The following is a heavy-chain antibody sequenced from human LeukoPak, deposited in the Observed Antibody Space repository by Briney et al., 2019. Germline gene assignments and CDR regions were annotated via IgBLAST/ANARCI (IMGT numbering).Heavy chain of an antibody. J-gene: IGHJ4*02. V-gene: IGHV4-39*07. CDR3: ARTRSYGFDY. CDR2: INHSGST. D-gene: IGHD5-18*01. Sequence: PSETLSLTCTVSGGSISSSRYYWTWIRQPPGKGLEWIGEINHSGSTNYNPSLKSRVTISVDTSKNQFSLKLSSVTAADTAVYYCARTRSYGFDYWGQGTLVTVSS. CDR1: GGSISSSRYY.